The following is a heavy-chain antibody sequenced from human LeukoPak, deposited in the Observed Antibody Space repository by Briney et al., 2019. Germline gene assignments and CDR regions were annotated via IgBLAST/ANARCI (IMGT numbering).Heavy chain of an antibody. Sequence: GGSLRLSCAASGFTFDDYAMHWVRQAPGKSLEWVSGISWNSGSIGYADSVKGRFTISRDNAKNSLYLQMNSLRAEDTALYYCAKDNSDSSSWHRYNWFDPWGQGTLVTVSS. CDR1: GFTFDDYA. V-gene: IGHV3-9*01. J-gene: IGHJ5*02. CDR2: ISWNSGSI. D-gene: IGHD6-13*01. CDR3: AKDNSDSSSWHRYNWFDP.